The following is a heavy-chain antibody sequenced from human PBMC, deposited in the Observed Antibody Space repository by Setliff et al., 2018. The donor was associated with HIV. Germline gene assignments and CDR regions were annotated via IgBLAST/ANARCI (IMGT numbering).Heavy chain of an antibody. CDR3: ARGGDSGSYYLNAFDI. V-gene: IGHV1-69*01. J-gene: IGHJ3*02. CDR2: IIPIFGTA. D-gene: IGHD1-26*01. Sequence: VSCKASGGTFSSYAISWVRQAPGQGLEWMGGIIPIFGTANYAQKFQGRVTITADESTSTAYMELSSLRSEDTAVYYCARGGDSGSYYLNAFDIWGQGTMVTVSS. CDR1: GGTFSSYA.